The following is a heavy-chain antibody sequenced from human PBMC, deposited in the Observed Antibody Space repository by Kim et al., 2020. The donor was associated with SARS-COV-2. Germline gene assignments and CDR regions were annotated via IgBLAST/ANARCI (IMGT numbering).Heavy chain of an antibody. V-gene: IGHV3-9*01. CDR2: ISWNSGSI. Sequence: GGSLRLSCAASGFTFDDYAMHWVRQAPGKGLEWVSGISWNSGSIGYADSVKGRFTISRDNAKNSLYLQMNSLRAEDTALYYCARDYYGSGSYYSEYYYYYYGMDVWGQGTTVTVSS. CDR1: GFTFDDYA. CDR3: ARDYYGSGSYYSEYYYYYYGMDV. J-gene: IGHJ6*02. D-gene: IGHD3-10*01.